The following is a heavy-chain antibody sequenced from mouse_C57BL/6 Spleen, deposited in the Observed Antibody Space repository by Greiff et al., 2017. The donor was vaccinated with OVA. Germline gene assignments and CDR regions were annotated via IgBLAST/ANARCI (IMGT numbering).Heavy chain of an antibody. Sequence: QVQVQQPGAELVRPGSSVKLSCKASGYTFTSYWMHWVKQRPIQGLEWIGNIDPSDSETHYYQKFKDKATLTVDKSSSTAYMQLSSLTSEDSAVYYCARSFYDYDNAMDYWGQGTSVTVSS. D-gene: IGHD2-4*01. CDR1: GYTFTSYW. CDR3: ARSFYDYDNAMDY. CDR2: IDPSDSET. J-gene: IGHJ4*01. V-gene: IGHV1-52*01.